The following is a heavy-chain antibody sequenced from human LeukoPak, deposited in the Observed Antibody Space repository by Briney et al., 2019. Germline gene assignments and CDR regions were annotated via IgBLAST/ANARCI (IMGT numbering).Heavy chain of an antibody. V-gene: IGHV4-34*01. CDR1: GGSFSGYY. Sequence: SETLSLTCAVYGGSFSGYYWSWIRQPPGKGLEWIGEINHSGSTNYNPSLKSRVIISVDTSKNQFSLKLSSVTAADTAVYYCATATPFRFDLWGRGTLVTVSS. CDR2: INHSGST. CDR3: ATATPFRFDL. J-gene: IGHJ2*01.